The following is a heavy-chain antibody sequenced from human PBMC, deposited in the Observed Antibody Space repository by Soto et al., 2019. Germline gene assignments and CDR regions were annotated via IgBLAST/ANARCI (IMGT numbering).Heavy chain of an antibody. D-gene: IGHD3-10*01. CDR3: ASEEYYYGSGSFFTG. CDR2: IIPILGIA. J-gene: IGHJ4*02. V-gene: IGHV1-69*02. Sequence: QVQLVQSGAEVKKPGSSVKVSCKASGGTFSSYTISWVRQAPGQGLEWMGRIIPILGIANYAQKFQGRVKITADKSTSTAYMELSSLRSEDTAVYYCASEEYYYGSGSFFTGWGQGTLVTVSS. CDR1: GGTFSSYT.